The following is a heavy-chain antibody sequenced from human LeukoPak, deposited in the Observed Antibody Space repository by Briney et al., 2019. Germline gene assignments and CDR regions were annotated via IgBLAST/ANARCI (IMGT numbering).Heavy chain of an antibody. CDR2: ISYDGSNK. Sequence: PGRSLRLSCASSGFTFSSYAMHWVRQAPGKGLEWVAVISYDGSNKHYADSVKGRFTISRDNSKNTLYLQMNSLRAEDTAVYYCASTDIVGATSPSYYYYGMDVWGQGTTVTVSS. CDR1: GFTFSSYA. V-gene: IGHV3-30-3*01. J-gene: IGHJ6*02. CDR3: ASTDIVGATSPSYYYYGMDV. D-gene: IGHD1-26*01.